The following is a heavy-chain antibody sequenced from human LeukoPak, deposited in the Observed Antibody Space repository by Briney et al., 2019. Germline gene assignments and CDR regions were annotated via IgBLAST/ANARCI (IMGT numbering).Heavy chain of an antibody. Sequence: GPSVEVSCKASGYTFTSYGISWVRQAAGQGVEWMGWISAYNGNTNYAQKLQGRVTMTTDTSTSTAYMELRSLRSDDTAVYYCARMVLTGQNDYWGQGTLVTVSS. CDR3: ARMVLTGQNDY. D-gene: IGHD3-9*01. J-gene: IGHJ4*02. V-gene: IGHV1-18*01. CDR1: GYTFTSYG. CDR2: ISAYNGNT.